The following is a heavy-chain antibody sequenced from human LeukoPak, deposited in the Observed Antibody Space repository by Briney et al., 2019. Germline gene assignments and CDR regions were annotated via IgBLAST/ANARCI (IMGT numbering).Heavy chain of an antibody. CDR3: AKRSSLAGHWYFDF. CDR1: GFTVSGDY. J-gene: IGHJ2*01. V-gene: IGHV3-66*04. Sequence: GGSLRLSCAASGFTVSGDYMSWVRQAPGKGLEWVSVIYSGGNTYYADSVKGRFTISRDNSKNTLYLQMNSLRAEDTAVYYCAKRSSLAGHWYFDFWGRGTLVTVSS. D-gene: IGHD6-19*01. CDR2: IYSGGNT.